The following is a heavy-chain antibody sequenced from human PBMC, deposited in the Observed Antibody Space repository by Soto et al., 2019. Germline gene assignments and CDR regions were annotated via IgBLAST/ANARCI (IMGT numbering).Heavy chain of an antibody. D-gene: IGHD1-20*01. J-gene: IGHJ4*02. CDR1: GGSINNHY. CDR3: AKNNPKYKWHYEY. CDR2: IYYTGST. V-gene: IGHV4-59*11. Sequence: SSETLSLTCTVSGGSINNHYWSWIRQPPGKGLEWIGYIYYTGSTNYNPSLKSRVTISVDTSKNQFSLNLTSLTAADTAIYYCAKNNPKYKWHYEYWGQGTLVTVSS.